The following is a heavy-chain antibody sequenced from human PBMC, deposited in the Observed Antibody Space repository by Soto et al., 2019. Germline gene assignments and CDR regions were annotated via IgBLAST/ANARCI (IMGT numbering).Heavy chain of an antibody. V-gene: IGHV4-31*03. CDR1: GGSISSGGCF. CDR3: ARHILGYCSGGSCYIYY. CDR2: IYYRGST. J-gene: IGHJ4*02. D-gene: IGHD2-15*01. Sequence: SETLSLTCTVSGGSISSGGCFWSWIRQLPGKGLEWIGHIYYRGSTNYNPSLKSRVSISVATSKNQFSLKLSSVTAADTAVYYCARHILGYCSGGSCYIYYCGQGTLVTVSS.